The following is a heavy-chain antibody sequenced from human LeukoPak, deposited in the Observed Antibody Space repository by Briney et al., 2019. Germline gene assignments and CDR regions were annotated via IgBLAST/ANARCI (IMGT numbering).Heavy chain of an antibody. Sequence: SETLSLTCTVSGGSVSSGSYYWSWIRQPPGKGLEWIGYIYYSGSTNYNPSLKSRVTISVDTSKNQFSLKLSSVTAADTAVYYWARDQVVGATNAFDIWGQGTMVTVSS. CDR3: ARDQVVGATNAFDI. J-gene: IGHJ3*02. CDR1: GGSVSSGSYY. D-gene: IGHD1-26*01. V-gene: IGHV4-61*01. CDR2: IYYSGST.